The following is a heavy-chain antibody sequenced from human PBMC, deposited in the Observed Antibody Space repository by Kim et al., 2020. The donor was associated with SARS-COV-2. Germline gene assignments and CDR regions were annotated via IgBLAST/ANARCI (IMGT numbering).Heavy chain of an antibody. D-gene: IGHD3-3*02. J-gene: IGHJ6*02. CDR2: IMWKSDGRV. CDR1: GFTYNDHA. CDR3: VKAVLAGGADV. Sequence: GGSLRLSCIASGFTYNDHAMHWVRQAPGKGLEWVSGIMWKSDGRVGYAYSVRGRVITCIDKAKNSRCLQINSLRPEDTALYYCVKAVLAGGADVWGQGTAVIVSS. V-gene: IGHV3-9*01.